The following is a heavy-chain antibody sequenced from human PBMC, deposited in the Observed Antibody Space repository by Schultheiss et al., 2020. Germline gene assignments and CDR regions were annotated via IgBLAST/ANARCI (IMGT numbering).Heavy chain of an antibody. CDR1: GDSNTRSNYY. D-gene: IGHD4/OR15-4a*01. J-gene: IGHJ5*02. Sequence: SETLSITCLVSGDSNTRSNYYWVWARQPPAKGPKWIGSIYYSGTTQYNPSLKSRVTISVDTSKNQFSLKLSSVTAADTAVYYCARLTDNWVDPCGQGTLVTFSS. CDR2: IYYSGTT. V-gene: IGHV4-39*07. CDR3: ARLTDNWVDP.